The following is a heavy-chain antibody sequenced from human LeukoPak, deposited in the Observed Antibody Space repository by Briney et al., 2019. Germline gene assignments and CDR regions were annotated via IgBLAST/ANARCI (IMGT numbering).Heavy chain of an antibody. CDR1: GGSFSGYY. J-gene: IGHJ6*03. CDR3: ARELHYSPNTYYYYMDV. D-gene: IGHD4-11*01. V-gene: IGHV4-34*01. Sequence: PSETLSLTCAVYGGSFSGYYWSWIRQPPGKGLEWIGEINHSGSTNYNPSLKSRVTISVDTSKNQFSLKLSSVTAADTAVYYCARELHYSPNTYYYYMDVWGKGTTVTVSS. CDR2: INHSGST.